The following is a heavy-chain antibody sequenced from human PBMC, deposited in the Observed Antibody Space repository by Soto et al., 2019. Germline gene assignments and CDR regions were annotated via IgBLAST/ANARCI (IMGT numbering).Heavy chain of an antibody. V-gene: IGHV2-5*02. CDR1: GFSLSTTRVA. CDR3: AHSVVAGLGYYFDY. D-gene: IGHD6-19*01. J-gene: IGHJ4*02. CDR2: IYWDDDK. Sequence: QITLKESGPTLVKPTQTLTLTYTFSGFSLSTTRVAVGWIRQPPGKALEWLALIYWDDDKRYSPFLKSRLTITKDTSKNQVVLTMTNMDPADTATYYCAHSVVAGLGYYFDYWGQGTLVTVSS.